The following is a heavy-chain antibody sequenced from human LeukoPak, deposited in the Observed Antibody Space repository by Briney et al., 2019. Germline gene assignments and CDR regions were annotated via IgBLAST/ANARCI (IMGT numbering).Heavy chain of an antibody. CDR3: ARDQQLALGFYYYYGMDV. CDR1: GYTFTKYA. D-gene: IGHD6-6*01. CDR2: IIXIFGTA. V-gene: IGHV1-69*13. Sequence: SVKVSCKGSGYTFTKYAISWVRQAPGQGLEWMGGIIXIFGTANYAQKFQGRVTITADESTSTAYMELSSLRSEDTAVYYCARDQQLALGFYYYYGMDVWGQGTTVTVSS. J-gene: IGHJ6*02.